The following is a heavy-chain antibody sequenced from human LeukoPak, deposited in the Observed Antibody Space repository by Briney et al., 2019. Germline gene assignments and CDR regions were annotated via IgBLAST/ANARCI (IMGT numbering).Heavy chain of an antibody. D-gene: IGHD2-2*01. V-gene: IGHV3-21*01. J-gene: IGHJ6*02. CDR1: GFTFSSYT. Sequence: GGSLRLSCAASGFTFSSYTMNWVRQAPGKGLEWVSSISSSSSYIYYADSVKGRFTISRDNAKNSLYLQMNSLRAEDTAVYYCARDTYCSSTSCYLLGNYGMDVWGQGTTVTVSS. CDR3: ARDTYCSSTSCYLLGNYGMDV. CDR2: ISSSSSYI.